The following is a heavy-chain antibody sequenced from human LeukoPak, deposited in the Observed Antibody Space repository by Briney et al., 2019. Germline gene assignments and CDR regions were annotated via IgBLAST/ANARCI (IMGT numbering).Heavy chain of an antibody. V-gene: IGHV3-7*01. Sequence: PGGSLRLSCAASGFTFSSSWMSWVRQAPGKGLEWVANIKQDGSEKYYVDSVKGRFTISRDNAKNSLYLQMSSLRAEDTAVYYCARGLWYFDYWGQGTLVTVSS. CDR1: GFTFSSSW. J-gene: IGHJ4*02. CDR2: IKQDGSEK. CDR3: ARGLWYFDY. D-gene: IGHD3-10*01.